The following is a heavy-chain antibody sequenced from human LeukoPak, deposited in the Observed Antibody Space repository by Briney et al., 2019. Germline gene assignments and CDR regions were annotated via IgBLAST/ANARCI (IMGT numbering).Heavy chain of an antibody. J-gene: IGHJ4*02. V-gene: IGHV1-69*04. CDR2: IIPILGIA. Sequence: ASVKVSCKASGGTFSSYAISWVRQAPGQGLEWMGRIIPILGIANYAQKFQGRVTITADKSTSTAYMELSSLRSEDTAVYYCARDPTVVSLGYWGQGTLVTVSS. CDR3: ARDPTVVSLGY. D-gene: IGHD4-23*01. CDR1: GGTFSSYA.